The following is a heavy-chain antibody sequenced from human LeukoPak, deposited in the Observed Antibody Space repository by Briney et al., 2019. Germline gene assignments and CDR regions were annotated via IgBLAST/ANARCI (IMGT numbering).Heavy chain of an antibody. CDR1: GFTVSSNY. V-gene: IGHV3-66*01. CDR2: IYSGGST. CDR3: ASEYYYDSSGYPY. Sequence: GSLRLSCAASGFTVSSNYMSWVRQAPGKGLEWVSVIYSGGSTYYADSVKGRFTISRDNSKNTLYLQMNSLRAEDTAVYYCASEYYYDSSGYPYWGQGTLVTVSS. J-gene: IGHJ4*02. D-gene: IGHD3-22*01.